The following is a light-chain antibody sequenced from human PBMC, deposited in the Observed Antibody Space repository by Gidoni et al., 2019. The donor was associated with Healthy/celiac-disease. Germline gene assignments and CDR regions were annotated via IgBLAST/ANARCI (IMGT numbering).Light chain of an antibody. J-gene: IGKJ1*01. CDR3: MQARQTPWT. CDR1: PSLLHSNGYNS. CDR2: CGS. V-gene: IGKV2-28*01. Sequence: DIVMSQSPPSLTVTPGEPASISCRSSPSLLHSNGYNSLDWYLQKPGQSPQLLIYCGSNRASGVPDRFSGSGSGTDFTLKISRVEAEDVGVYYCMQARQTPWTFGQGTKVEIK.